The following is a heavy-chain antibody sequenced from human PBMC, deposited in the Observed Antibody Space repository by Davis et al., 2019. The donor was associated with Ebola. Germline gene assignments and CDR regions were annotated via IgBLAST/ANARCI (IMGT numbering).Heavy chain of an antibody. Sequence: GGSLRLSCAASVFTFSSYGMHWVRQAPGKGLEWVAFIRYDGSNKYYADSVKGRFTISRDNAKNSLYLQMNSLRAEDTALYYCAKAPTHNSGWYYFDSWGQGALVTVSS. J-gene: IGHJ4*02. D-gene: IGHD6-19*01. CDR1: VFTFSSYG. CDR2: IRYDGSNK. V-gene: IGHV3-30*02. CDR3: AKAPTHNSGWYYFDS.